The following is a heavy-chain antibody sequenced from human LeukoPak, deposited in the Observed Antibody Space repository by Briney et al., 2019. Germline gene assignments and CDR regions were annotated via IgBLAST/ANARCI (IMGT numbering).Heavy chain of an antibody. D-gene: IGHD3-22*01. V-gene: IGHV3-48*01. CDR2: ISSSSSTI. CDR3: AKDFHYYDSSGYQNDAFDI. CDR1: GFTFSSYS. Sequence: HSGGSLRLSCAASGFTFSSYSMNWVRQAPGKGLEWVSYISSSSSTIYYADSVKGRFTISRDNSKNTLYLQMNSLRAEDTAVYYCAKDFHYYDSSGYQNDAFDIWGQGTMVTVSS. J-gene: IGHJ3*02.